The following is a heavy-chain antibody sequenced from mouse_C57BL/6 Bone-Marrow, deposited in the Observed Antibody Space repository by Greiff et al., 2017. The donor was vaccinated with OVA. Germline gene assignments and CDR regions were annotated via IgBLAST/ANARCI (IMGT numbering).Heavy chain of an antibody. CDR2: INPNNGGT. CDR3: ARSYYGSGDFGY. Sequence: EVQLQQSGPELVKPGASVKIPCKASGYTFTDYNMDWVKQSHGKSLEWIGDINPNNGGTIYNQKFKGKATLTVDKSSSTAYMELRSLTSEDTAVYYCARSYYGSGDFGYWGQGTTLTVSS. CDR1: GYTFTDYN. D-gene: IGHD1-1*01. V-gene: IGHV1-18*01. J-gene: IGHJ2*01.